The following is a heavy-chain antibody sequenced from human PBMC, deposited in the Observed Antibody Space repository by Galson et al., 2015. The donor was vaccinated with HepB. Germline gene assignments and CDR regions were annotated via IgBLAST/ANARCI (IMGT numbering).Heavy chain of an antibody. D-gene: IGHD3-10*01. CDR3: KFGEDYYYYGMDV. V-gene: IGHV3-15*01. CDR1: GFTVSNAG. CDR2: IKSKIDGGTT. J-gene: IGHJ6*02. Sequence: LRLSCAASGFTVSNAGMNWVRQAPGKGLEWVGRIKSKIDGGTTEYAAPVKGRFTISRDDSRDTLYLQMKSLKTDDTAVYYCKFGEDYYYYGMDVWGQGTTVTVSS.